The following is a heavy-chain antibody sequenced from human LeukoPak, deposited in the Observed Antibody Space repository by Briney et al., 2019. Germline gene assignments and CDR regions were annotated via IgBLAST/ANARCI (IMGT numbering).Heavy chain of an antibody. D-gene: IGHD1-7*01. V-gene: IGHV3-23*01. CDR1: GFTFSSYA. CDR3: TTGNYGGRAAFDY. J-gene: IGHJ4*02. CDR2: ISGSGGST. Sequence: PGGSLRLSCAASGFTFSSYAMSWVRQAPGKGLEWVSAISGSGGSTYYADSVKGRFTISRDNSKNTLYLQMNSLRAEDTAVYYCTTGNYGGRAAFDYWGQGILATVSS.